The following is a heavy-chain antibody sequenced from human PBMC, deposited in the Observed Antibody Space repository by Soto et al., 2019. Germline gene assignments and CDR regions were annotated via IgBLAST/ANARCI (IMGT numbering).Heavy chain of an antibody. D-gene: IGHD5-12*01. CDR3: VSEGYNYFDH. CDR1: GGSIISGGYY. J-gene: IGHJ4*02. CDR2: IYYSGST. Sequence: PSETLSLTCTVSGGSIISGGYYWSWIRQHPGKGLEWIGYIYYSGSTYYNPSLKSRVTISVDTSKNQFSLKLSSVTAGDTAVYFCVSEGYNYFDHWGQGVLVTVSS. V-gene: IGHV4-31*03.